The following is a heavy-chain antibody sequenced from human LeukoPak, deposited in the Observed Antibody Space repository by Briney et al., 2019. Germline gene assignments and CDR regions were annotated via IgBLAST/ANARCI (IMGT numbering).Heavy chain of an antibody. CDR1: GFTFSGYF. V-gene: IGHV3-7*03. CDR3: AKDRSYYGSGSNSYMDV. J-gene: IGHJ6*03. CDR2: IKQDGSEK. Sequence: GGSLRLSCAASGFTFSGYFMSWVRQAPGKGLEWVANIKQDGSEKYYVDSVKGRFTISRDNSKNTLYLQMNSLRAEDTAVYYCAKDRSYYGSGSNSYMDVWGKGTTVTISS. D-gene: IGHD3-10*01.